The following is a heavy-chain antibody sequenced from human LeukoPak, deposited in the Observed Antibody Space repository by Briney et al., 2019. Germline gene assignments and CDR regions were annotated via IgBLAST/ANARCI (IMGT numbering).Heavy chain of an antibody. CDR2: ISFDGRDK. D-gene: IGHD4-17*01. J-gene: IGHJ4*02. V-gene: IGHV3-30*04. CDR3: AKGGASVTRYVDY. CDR1: GFTLNSYI. Sequence: GGSLRLSCEASGFTLNSYIMHWVRQAPGKGLEWVALISFDGRDKQYADSVKGRFTISRDNSQNTLYLQMNSLRPEDTAVYYCAKGGASVTRYVDYWGQGTLVTVSS.